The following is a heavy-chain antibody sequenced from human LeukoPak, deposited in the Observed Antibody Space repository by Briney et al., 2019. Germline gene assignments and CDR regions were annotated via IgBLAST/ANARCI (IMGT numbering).Heavy chain of an antibody. Sequence: ASVKVSCKASGGTFSSYAISWVRQAPGQGLEWMGGIIPIFGTANYAQKFQGRATITADESTSTAYMELSSLRSEDTAVYYCASSDFYDILTGYPLDYWGQGTLVTVSS. D-gene: IGHD3-9*01. CDR3: ASSDFYDILTGYPLDY. J-gene: IGHJ4*02. CDR1: GGTFSSYA. CDR2: IIPIFGTA. V-gene: IGHV1-69*13.